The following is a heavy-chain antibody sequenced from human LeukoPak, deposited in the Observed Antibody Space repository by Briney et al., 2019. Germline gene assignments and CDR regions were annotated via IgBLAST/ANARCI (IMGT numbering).Heavy chain of an antibody. J-gene: IGHJ5*02. V-gene: IGHV3-64*01. CDR3: AKDTDYDILTGYYT. Sequence: GGSLRLSCAASGFTFSSYAMHWVRQAPGKGLEYVSAISSNGGSTYYANSVKGRFTISRDNSKNTLYLQMGSLRAEDMAVYYCAKDTDYDILTGYYTWGQGTLVTVSS. D-gene: IGHD3-9*01. CDR2: ISSNGGST. CDR1: GFTFSSYA.